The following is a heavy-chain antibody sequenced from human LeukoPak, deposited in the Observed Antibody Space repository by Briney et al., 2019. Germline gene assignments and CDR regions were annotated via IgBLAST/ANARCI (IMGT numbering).Heavy chain of an antibody. CDR1: GGSISSSSYY. Sequence: SETLSLTCTVSGGSISSSSYYWGWIRQPPGKGLEWIGSIYYSGSTYYNPSLKSRVTISVDTSKNQFSLKLSSVTAADTAVYYCAVGELSFDWRFGWFDPWGQGTLVTVSS. V-gene: IGHV4-39*01. D-gene: IGHD3-16*02. J-gene: IGHJ5*02. CDR2: IYYSGST. CDR3: AVGELSFDWRFGWFDP.